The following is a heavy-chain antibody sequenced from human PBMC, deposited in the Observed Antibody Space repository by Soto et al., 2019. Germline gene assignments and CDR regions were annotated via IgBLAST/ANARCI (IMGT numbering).Heavy chain of an antibody. CDR2: IYSGGST. D-gene: IGHD3-9*01. J-gene: IGHJ5*02. CDR3: ARGYDILTGPPGRWVWFEP. V-gene: IGHV3-66*01. Sequence: GGSLRLSCAASGFTVSSNYMSWVRQAPGKGLEWVSVIYSGGSTYYADSVKGRFTISRDNSKNTLYLQMNSLRAEDTAVYYCARGYDILTGPPGRWVWFEPWGQGTLVTVSS. CDR1: GFTVSSNY.